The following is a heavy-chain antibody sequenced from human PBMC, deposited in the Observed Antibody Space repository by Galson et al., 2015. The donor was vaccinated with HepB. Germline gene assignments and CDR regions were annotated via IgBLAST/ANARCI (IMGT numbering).Heavy chain of an antibody. CDR3: ARDRGNDYGDYDAFDI. CDR2: INAGDGNT. D-gene: IGHD4-17*01. V-gene: IGHV1-3*01. Sequence: SVKVSCKASGYTFTSYAMHWVRQAPGQRLEWIGWINAGDGNTKYSQKFQGRVTITRDTSASTAYMELGSLRSEDTAVYYCARDRGNDYGDYDAFDIWGQGTMVTVSS. J-gene: IGHJ3*02. CDR1: GYTFTSYA.